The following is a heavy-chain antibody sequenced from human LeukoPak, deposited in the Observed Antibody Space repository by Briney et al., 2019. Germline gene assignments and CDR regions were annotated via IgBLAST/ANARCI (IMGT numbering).Heavy chain of an antibody. CDR1: GDSITNYY. Sequence: SETLSLTCSVSGDSITNYYWGWIRQPAGEGLEWIGRIESSGKVDYNRSLKRRLTLSSDTSKNQFSLKLSSVTAADTAVYYCARVTSANWFDTWGQGTLVTVSS. D-gene: IGHD3-16*01. CDR2: IESSGKV. CDR3: ARVTSANWFDT. J-gene: IGHJ5*02. V-gene: IGHV4-4*07.